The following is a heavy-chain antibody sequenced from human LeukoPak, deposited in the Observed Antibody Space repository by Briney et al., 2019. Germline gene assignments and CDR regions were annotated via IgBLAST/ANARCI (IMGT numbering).Heavy chain of an antibody. CDR2: IKEDGSEK. CDR1: GITFSRSW. D-gene: IGHD2-15*01. CDR3: ARDRGGRTGLDD. V-gene: IGHV3-7*04. Sequence: GGSLRFSCAASGITFSRSWMSWVRQAPGKGLEWVAFIKEDGSEKYYVDSVKGRFTISRDNAENSLYLQMNSLRAEDTAVYYCARDRGGRTGLDDWGQGTLVTVSS. J-gene: IGHJ4*02.